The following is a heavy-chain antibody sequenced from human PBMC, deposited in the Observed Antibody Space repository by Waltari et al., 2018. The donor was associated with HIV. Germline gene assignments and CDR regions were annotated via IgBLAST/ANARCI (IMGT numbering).Heavy chain of an antibody. CDR3: ARDSGSTRAFDI. CDR1: GYTFTNNG. V-gene: IGHV7-4-1*02. D-gene: IGHD1-7*01. Sequence: QVQLVQSGSELKKPGASVKVSCKASGYTFTNNGLNWVRQAPGQGLGWMGWINTNTRNPTYAQDFTGRFVFSLDTSVTTAYLQISSLKADDTAIYYCARDSGSTRAFDIWGQGTRVTVSS. J-gene: IGHJ3*02. CDR2: INTNTRNP.